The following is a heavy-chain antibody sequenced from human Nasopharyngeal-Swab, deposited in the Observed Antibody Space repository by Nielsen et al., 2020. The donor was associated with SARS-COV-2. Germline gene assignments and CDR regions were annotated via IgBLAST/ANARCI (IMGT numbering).Heavy chain of an antibody. CDR2: ISYDGSKK. V-gene: IGHV3-30-3*01. Sequence: GESLKISCAASGFTFSSYAMHWVHQAPGKGPEWVAVISYDGSKKYYADSVKGRFTISRDNSKNTLYLQMDSLRAEDTAVYYSARDQGSSWYTYYYYYGMDVWGQGTTVTVSS. D-gene: IGHD6-13*01. CDR3: ARDQGSSWYTYYYYYGMDV. J-gene: IGHJ6*02. CDR1: GFTFSSYA.